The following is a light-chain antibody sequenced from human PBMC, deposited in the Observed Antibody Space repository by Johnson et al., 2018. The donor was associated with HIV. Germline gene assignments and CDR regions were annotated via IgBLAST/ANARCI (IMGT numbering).Light chain of an antibody. CDR3: GTWDSSLSAGGDV. Sequence: QSVLTQPPSVSAAPGQKVTISCSGSSSDMGNYAVSWYQQLPGTAHKLLIYENNKRPSGIPDRFSGSKSGTSATLGITGLQTGDEADYYCGTWDSSLSAGGDVLGTATKGTVL. CDR1: SSDMGNYA. J-gene: IGLJ1*01. CDR2: ENN. V-gene: IGLV1-51*02.